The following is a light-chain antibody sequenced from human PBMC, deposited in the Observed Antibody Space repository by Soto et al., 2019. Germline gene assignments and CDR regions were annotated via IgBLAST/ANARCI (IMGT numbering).Light chain of an antibody. CDR1: ISNIGSNT. Sequence: QPVLTQPPSASGTRGQRVTISCSGSISNIGSNTVSWFQQLPGAAPKLLIHSYNQRPSGVPDRFSGSKSGTSASLAISGLQSEDEADYFCAAWDNSLNAVVFGGGTKLTVL. CDR2: SYN. J-gene: IGLJ2*01. CDR3: AAWDNSLNAVV. V-gene: IGLV1-44*01.